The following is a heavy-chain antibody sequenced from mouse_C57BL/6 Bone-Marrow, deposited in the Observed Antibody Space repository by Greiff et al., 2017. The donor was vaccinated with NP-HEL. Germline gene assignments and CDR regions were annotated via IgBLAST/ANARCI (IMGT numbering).Heavy chain of an antibody. J-gene: IGHJ4*01. Sequence: EVQLQQSGAELVRPGASVKLSCTASGFTFTDYYMHWVKQRPEQGLEWIGRIDPEDGDTEYAPKFQGKATMTADTSSSTAYLQLSSLTSEDSAVLYCTTCYRSAMDDWGQGTTVTVAS. CDR3: TTCYRSAMDD. CDR1: GFTFTDYY. D-gene: IGHD2-14*01. V-gene: IGHV14-1*01. CDR2: IDPEDGDT.